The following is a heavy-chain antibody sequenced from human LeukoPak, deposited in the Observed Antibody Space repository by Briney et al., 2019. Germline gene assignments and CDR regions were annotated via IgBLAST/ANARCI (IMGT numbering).Heavy chain of an antibody. V-gene: IGHV1-2*02. CDR3: GRDRHWNQGNFDY. Sequence: GASVKVSCKASGYSFTGYYIHWVRQAPGQGLEWMGWINPNSGGTTYAQQFQGRVTMTRDTSISTVYMEQTRLGSDDTAVYYCGRDRHWNQGNFDYWGQGTLVTVSS. CDR1: GYSFTGYY. D-gene: IGHD1-1*01. J-gene: IGHJ4*02. CDR2: INPNSGGT.